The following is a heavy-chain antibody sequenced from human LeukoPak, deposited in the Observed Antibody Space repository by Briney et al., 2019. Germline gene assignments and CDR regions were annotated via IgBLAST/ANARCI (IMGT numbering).Heavy chain of an antibody. D-gene: IGHD4-17*01. CDR3: TRDRGTTYAPDI. V-gene: IGHV1-2*06. Sequence: ASVKVSCKASGYTFTDYYIHWVRQAPGQGLEWVGRINPNSGSTNYAQKFQGRVTMTRDTSISTLYVELSRLTFDDTAVYYCTRDRGTTYAPDIWGQGTMVIVSS. CDR2: INPNSGST. J-gene: IGHJ3*02. CDR1: GYTFTDYY.